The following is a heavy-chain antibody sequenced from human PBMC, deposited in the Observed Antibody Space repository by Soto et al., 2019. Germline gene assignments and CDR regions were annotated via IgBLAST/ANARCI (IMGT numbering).Heavy chain of an antibody. D-gene: IGHD6-13*01. CDR2: IRNSGGST. V-gene: IGHV3-23*01. CDR1: GFTFSNYA. Sequence: GGSLRLSCVVSGFTFSNYAMSWVRQAPGKGLEWVSGIRNSGGSTYYADSVKGRFTISRDNSKNTLYLQMNSLRDEDTAVYYCARESSSYNWFDPWGQGTLVTVSS. CDR3: ARESSSYNWFDP. J-gene: IGHJ5*02.